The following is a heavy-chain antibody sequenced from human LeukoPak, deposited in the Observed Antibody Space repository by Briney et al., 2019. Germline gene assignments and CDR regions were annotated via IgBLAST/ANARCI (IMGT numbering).Heavy chain of an antibody. CDR1: GFTFSSYA. CDR3: ANLNYYDSSMED. Sequence: GGSLRLSCAASGFTFSSYAMSWVRQAPGKGLEWVLAISGSGGSTYYADSVKGRFTISRDNSKNTLYLQMNSLRAEDTAVYYCANLNYYDSSMEDWGQGTLVTVSS. D-gene: IGHD3-22*01. J-gene: IGHJ4*02. V-gene: IGHV3-23*01. CDR2: ISGSGGST.